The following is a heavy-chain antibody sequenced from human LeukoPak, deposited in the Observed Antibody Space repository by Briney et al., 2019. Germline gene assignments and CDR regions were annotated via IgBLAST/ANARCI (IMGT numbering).Heavy chain of an antibody. D-gene: IGHD2-15*01. V-gene: IGHV4-34*01. Sequence: SETLSLTCAVYGGSFSGYYWSWIRQPPGKGLEWIGSIYYSGSTYYNPSLKSRVTISVDTSKNQFSLKLSSVTAADTAVYYCAREGYCSGGSCPYYYYYYMDVWGKGTTVTVSS. CDR2: IYYSGST. CDR3: AREGYCSGGSCPYYYYYYMDV. CDR1: GGSFSGYY. J-gene: IGHJ6*03.